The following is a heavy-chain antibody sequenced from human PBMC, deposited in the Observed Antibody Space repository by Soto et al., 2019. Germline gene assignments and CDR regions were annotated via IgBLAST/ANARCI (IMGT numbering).Heavy chain of an antibody. CDR2: ISAYNGNT. Sequence: ASVKVSCKASGYTFTSYGISWVRQAPGQGLEWMGWISAYNGNTNYAQKLQGRVTMTTDTSTSTAYMELRSLRSDDTAVYYCARDLRGVPHHPYYYYGMDAWGQGTTVTVSS. V-gene: IGHV1-18*01. CDR3: ARDLRGVPHHPYYYYGMDA. CDR1: GYTFTSYG. J-gene: IGHJ6*02. D-gene: IGHD2-2*01.